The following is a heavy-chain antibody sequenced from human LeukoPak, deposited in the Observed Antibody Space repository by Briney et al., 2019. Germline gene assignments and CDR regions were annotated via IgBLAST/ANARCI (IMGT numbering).Heavy chain of an antibody. D-gene: IGHD4-17*01. CDR2: INSDGSST. Sequence: GGSLRLSCAASGFTFSSYWMHWVRQAPGKGLVWVSRINSDGSSTSYADSVKGRFTISRDNAKNTLYLQMNSLRAEDTAVYYCARDIPAYYGDYVDAFDIWGQGTMVTVSS. V-gene: IGHV3-74*01. CDR1: GFTFSSYW. CDR3: ARDIPAYYGDYVDAFDI. J-gene: IGHJ3*02.